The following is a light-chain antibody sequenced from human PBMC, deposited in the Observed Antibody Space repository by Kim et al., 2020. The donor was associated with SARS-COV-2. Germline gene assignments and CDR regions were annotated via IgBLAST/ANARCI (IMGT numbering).Light chain of an antibody. Sequence: GQKLTISCSGGNSNIGNNYVSWYQQLPGTAPKLLIYDNNKRPSGIPDRFSGSKSGTSATLGITGLQTGDEADYYCGTWDNSLSTGVFGGGTQLTVL. CDR1: NSNIGNNY. J-gene: IGLJ2*01. V-gene: IGLV1-51*01. CDR2: DNN. CDR3: GTWDNSLSTGV.